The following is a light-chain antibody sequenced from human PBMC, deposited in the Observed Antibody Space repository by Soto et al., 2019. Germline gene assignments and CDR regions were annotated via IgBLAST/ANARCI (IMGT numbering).Light chain of an antibody. V-gene: IGKV3-15*01. CDR2: GAS. CDR1: QSVRSN. Sequence: EIVMTQSPATLSVSPGXRATLSCRASQSVRSNLAWYQQKPGQAPRLLIYGASTRATGIPARFSGSGSGTEFTLTISSLQSEDFAVYYCQQYSNWPPGTFGQGTKVDTK. CDR3: QQYSNWPPGT. J-gene: IGKJ1*01.